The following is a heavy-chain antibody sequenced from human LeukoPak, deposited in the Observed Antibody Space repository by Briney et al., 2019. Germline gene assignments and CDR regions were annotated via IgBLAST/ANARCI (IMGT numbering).Heavy chain of an antibody. CDR2: ISNNGGYT. D-gene: IGHD6-6*01. J-gene: IGHJ6*02. Sequence: GGSLRLSCAASGFTFSSSAMSWVRQAPGKGLEWVSAISNNGGYTYYADSVQGRFTISRDNSKSTLCLQMNSLRAEDTAVYYCARDSRIAASYYYYGMDVWGQGTTVTVSS. CDR3: ARDSRIAASYYYYGMDV. CDR1: GFTFSSSA. V-gene: IGHV3-23*01.